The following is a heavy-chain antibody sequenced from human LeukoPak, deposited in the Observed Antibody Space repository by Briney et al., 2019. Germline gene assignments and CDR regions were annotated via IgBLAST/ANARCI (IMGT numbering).Heavy chain of an antibody. CDR2: LSYDGSNK. D-gene: IGHD3-16*01. CDR1: GFTFSSYA. Sequence: PGRSLRLSCAASGFTFSSYAMHWVRQAPGKGLEWVAVLSYDGSNKYYADFVKGRFTISRDNSKNTLYLQMNSLRAEDTAVYYCARAMTSPGWGAFDIWGQGTMVTVSS. CDR3: ARAMTSPGWGAFDI. V-gene: IGHV3-30-3*01. J-gene: IGHJ3*02.